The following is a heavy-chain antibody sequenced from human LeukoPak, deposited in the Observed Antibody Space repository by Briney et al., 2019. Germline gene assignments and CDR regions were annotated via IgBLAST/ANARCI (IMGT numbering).Heavy chain of an antibody. CDR3: ARVVITMVRGVITPYYFDY. J-gene: IGHJ4*02. D-gene: IGHD3-10*01. V-gene: IGHV3-7*01. CDR1: GFTFNNYD. CDR2: IRQDGSEK. Sequence: GGSLRLSCAASGFTFNNYDMSWVRQAPGKGLEWVANIRQDGSEKYYVDSVKGRFIISRDNAKNSLYLQMNSLRAEDTAVYYCARVVITMVRGVITPYYFDYWGQGTLVTVSS.